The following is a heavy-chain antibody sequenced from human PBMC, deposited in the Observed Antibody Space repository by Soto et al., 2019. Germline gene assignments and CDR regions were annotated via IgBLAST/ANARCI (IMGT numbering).Heavy chain of an antibody. CDR3: VRGSCSSASCYTGDY. J-gene: IGHJ4*02. CDR2: IYFTGST. D-gene: IGHD2-2*02. CDR1: NASISSYY. V-gene: IGHV4-59*01. Sequence: SETLSLTCTVSNASISSYYWSWIRRPPGKGLEWIGYIYFTGSTNYNPSLKSRVTISVDTSKNHFSLKLSSVTAGDTAVYYCVRGSCSSASCYTGDYWGQGILVTVSS.